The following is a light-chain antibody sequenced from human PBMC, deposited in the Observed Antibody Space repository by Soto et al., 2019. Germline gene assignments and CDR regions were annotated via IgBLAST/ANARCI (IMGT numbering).Light chain of an antibody. J-gene: IGKJ5*01. CDR1: QSVSSSY. Sequence: EIVLTQSPGTLSLSPGERATLSCRASQSVSSSYLVWYQQRPGQAPRLLIYGASSRATGIPDRLSGSGSGTDFTLTISRLEPEDFAVYYCQQYGSSQMTFGQGTRLEIK. CDR2: GAS. V-gene: IGKV3-20*01. CDR3: QQYGSSQMT.